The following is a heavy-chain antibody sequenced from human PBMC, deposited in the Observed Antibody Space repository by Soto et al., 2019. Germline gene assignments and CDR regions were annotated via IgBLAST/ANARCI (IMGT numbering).Heavy chain of an antibody. CDR3: ARMSYFYDKWYFDL. CDR1: GASINNNGYY. Sequence: PAETLSLTCTVSGASINNNGYYWGWIRQTPGKGLEWIGYVYYSGTTDYIPSLKSRLSMSIGKSQNQFTLKLNSVTAADTATYYCARMSYFYDKWYFDLWGRGTLVTVSS. D-gene: IGHD3-22*01. CDR2: VYYSGTT. V-gene: IGHV4-30-4*01. J-gene: IGHJ2*01.